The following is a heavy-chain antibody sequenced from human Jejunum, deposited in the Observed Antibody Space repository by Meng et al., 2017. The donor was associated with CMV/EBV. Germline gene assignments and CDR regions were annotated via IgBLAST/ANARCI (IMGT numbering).Heavy chain of an antibody. CDR2: INHRGST. Sequence: CAEYGGSFSNYYWGWIRQPPGRGLGWIGGINHRGSTNYNPSLKSRVTISLDTSMNQFSLKLTSMTAADTSVYYCAREIIFGGSYADCWGQGTLVTVSS. J-gene: IGHJ4*02. CDR3: AREIIFGGSYADC. D-gene: IGHD1-26*01. V-gene: IGHV4-34*01. CDR1: GGSFSNYY.